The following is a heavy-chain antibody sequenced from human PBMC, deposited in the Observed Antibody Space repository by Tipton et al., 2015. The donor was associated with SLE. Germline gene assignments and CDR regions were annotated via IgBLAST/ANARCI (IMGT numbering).Heavy chain of an antibody. Sequence: QLVQSGAEVKKPGSSVKVSCKASGGTFSSYTISWVRQAPGQGLEWMGRIIPILGIANYAQKFQGRVTITADKSTSTAYMELSSLRSEDTAVYYCARDPAYGDHVEVDYWGQGTLVTVSS. J-gene: IGHJ4*02. CDR1: GGTFSSYT. CDR3: ARDPAYGDHVEVDY. V-gene: IGHV1-69*09. CDR2: IIPILGIA. D-gene: IGHD4-17*01.